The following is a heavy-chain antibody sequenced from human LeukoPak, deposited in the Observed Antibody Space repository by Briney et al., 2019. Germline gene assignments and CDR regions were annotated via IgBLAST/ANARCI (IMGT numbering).Heavy chain of an antibody. D-gene: IGHD4-17*01. V-gene: IGHV1-18*01. CDR3: ASNHDYGDYVYFQH. J-gene: IGHJ1*01. CDR1: GYTFTSYG. CDR2: ISAYNGNT. Sequence: ASVKVSCKASGYTFTSYGISWVRQAPGQGLEWMGWISAYNGNTNYAQKLQGRVTMTTDTSTSTAYMELRSLRSDDTAAYYCASNHDYGDYVYFQHWGQGTLVTVSS.